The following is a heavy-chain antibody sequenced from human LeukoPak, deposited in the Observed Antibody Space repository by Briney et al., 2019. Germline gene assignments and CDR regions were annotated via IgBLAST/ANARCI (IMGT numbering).Heavy chain of an antibody. V-gene: IGHV1-18*04. CDR1: GYTFTSYG. CDR3: ARDIHALRYFDWLSPFDY. J-gene: IGHJ4*02. D-gene: IGHD3-9*01. Sequence: GASVKVSCKASGYTFTSYGISWVRRAPGQGLEWMGWISAYNGNTNYAQKLQGRVTMTTDTSTSTAYMELRSLRSDDTAVYYCARDIHALRYFDWLSPFDYWGQGTLVTVSS. CDR2: ISAYNGNT.